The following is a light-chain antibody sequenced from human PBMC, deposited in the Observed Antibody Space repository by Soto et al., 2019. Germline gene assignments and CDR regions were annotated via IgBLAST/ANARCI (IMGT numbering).Light chain of an antibody. V-gene: IGLV2-14*01. J-gene: IGLJ1*01. CDR3: SSYTSSGTDV. CDR2: DVS. Sequence: QSALTQPASLSGSLEQPITISCSGTSSDVGAYNYVSWYQQHPGKAPKVMIYDVSNRPSGISNRFSGSKSGNTASLTISGLQPEDEADYYCSSYTSSGTDVFGTGTKVTVL. CDR1: SSDVGAYNY.